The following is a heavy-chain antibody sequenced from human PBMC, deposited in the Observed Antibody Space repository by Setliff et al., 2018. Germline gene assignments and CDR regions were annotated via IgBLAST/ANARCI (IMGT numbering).Heavy chain of an antibody. Sequence: SETLSLTCTVSGGSISSHYWSWIRQPPGKGLEWIGYMYYIGSTTYNPSLKSRVTISVDTSKNQFSLRLSSVTAADTAVYYCAREYYDILTRPRGWYFDLWGRGTLVTVSS. J-gene: IGHJ2*01. CDR1: GGSISSHY. CDR3: AREYYDILTRPRGWYFDL. D-gene: IGHD3-9*01. V-gene: IGHV4-59*11. CDR2: MYYIGST.